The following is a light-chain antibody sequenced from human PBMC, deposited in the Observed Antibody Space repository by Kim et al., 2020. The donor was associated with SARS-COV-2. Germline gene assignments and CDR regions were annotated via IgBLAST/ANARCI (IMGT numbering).Light chain of an antibody. CDR1: KLGDKY. CDR2: QDT. CDR3: QAWDSSTAV. J-gene: IGLJ3*02. V-gene: IGLV3-1*01. Sequence: VSPGQTACITCSGDKLGDKYACWYHQKPGQSPVLVIYQDTTRPSGIPARFSGSNSGNTATLTISGTQAMDEADYYCQAWDSSTAVFGGGTQLTVL.